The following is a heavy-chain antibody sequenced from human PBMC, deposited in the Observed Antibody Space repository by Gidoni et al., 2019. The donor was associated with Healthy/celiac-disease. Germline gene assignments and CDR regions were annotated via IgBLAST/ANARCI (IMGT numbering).Heavy chain of an antibody. J-gene: IGHJ6*02. Sequence: QVQLVESGGGVVQPGRSLRLSRAASGFTFSCYGMHWVRQAPGKGLEWVAVISYDGSNKYYADSVKGRFTISRDNSKNTLYLQMNSLRAEDTAVYYCAKDQSSYYGMDVWGQGTTVTVSS. CDR1: GFTFSCYG. V-gene: IGHV3-30*18. CDR2: ISYDGSNK. D-gene: IGHD3-16*02. CDR3: AKDQSSYYGMDV.